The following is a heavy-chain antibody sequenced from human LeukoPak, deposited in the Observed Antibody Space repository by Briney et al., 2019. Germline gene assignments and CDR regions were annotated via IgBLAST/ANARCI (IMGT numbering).Heavy chain of an antibody. J-gene: IGHJ4*02. Sequence: GGSLRLSCEGSAFIFSGHWMNWVRQTPGKGLEWVASIKEDGSERQYVDSVKGRFSISRDNTKGSLFLQLNSLRAEDTAVYYCARGRLNGLGYWGQGTLVTVSS. CDR2: IKEDGSER. CDR1: AFIFSGHW. D-gene: IGHD3-16*01. CDR3: ARGRLNGLGY. V-gene: IGHV3-7*03.